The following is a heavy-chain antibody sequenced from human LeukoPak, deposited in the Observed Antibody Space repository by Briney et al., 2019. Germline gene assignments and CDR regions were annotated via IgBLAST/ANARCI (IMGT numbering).Heavy chain of an antibody. D-gene: IGHD1-26*01. Sequence: GGSLRLSCAASGFTFSTYNMNWVRQAPRKGLEWVSSISGSSSYIYYADSVKGRFSISRDNAKNPLYLQMNSLRAEDTAVYYCARDLLGWELHYFDYWGQGTLVTVSS. CDR1: GFTFSTYN. J-gene: IGHJ4*02. V-gene: IGHV3-21*01. CDR3: ARDLLGWELHYFDY. CDR2: ISGSSSYI.